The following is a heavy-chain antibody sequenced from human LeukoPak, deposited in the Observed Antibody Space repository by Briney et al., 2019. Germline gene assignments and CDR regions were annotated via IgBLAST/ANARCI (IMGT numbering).Heavy chain of an antibody. CDR2: IYYTGST. D-gene: IGHD3-10*01. J-gene: IGHJ4*02. V-gene: IGHV4-59*01. CDR3: ARGRLGGSGSYYNVLDY. Sequence: AETLSLTCTVSGGSISSYHWSWIRQPPGKGLEWIGYIYYTGSTNYNPSLKSRVTISVDRSKNQFSLKLSSVTAADTAVYYCARGRLGGSGSYYNVLDYWGQGTLVTVSS. CDR1: GGSISSYH.